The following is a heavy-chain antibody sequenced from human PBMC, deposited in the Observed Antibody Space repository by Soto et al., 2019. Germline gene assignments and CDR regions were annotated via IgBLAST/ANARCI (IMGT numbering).Heavy chain of an antibody. Sequence: QITLKESGPTLVKPTQTLTLTCTFSGFSLTTDRVGVGWIRQPPGEALEWLAVIYWDDSKTYRPSLESRLTITTDTSKNQVALTMTNMDSLDTATYYCAHAYGGRSLYWGQGTLVTGSS. CDR3: AHAYGGRSLY. J-gene: IGHJ4*02. CDR1: GFSLTTDRVG. D-gene: IGHD1-26*01. V-gene: IGHV2-5*02. CDR2: IYWDDSK.